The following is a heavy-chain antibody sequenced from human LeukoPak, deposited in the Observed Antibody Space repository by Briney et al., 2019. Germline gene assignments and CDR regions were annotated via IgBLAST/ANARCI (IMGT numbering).Heavy chain of an antibody. D-gene: IGHD4-17*01. CDR1: GFTFSSYV. CDR2: ISYDGSNK. Sequence: GRSLRLSCAASGFTFSSYVMHWVRQAPGKGLEWVAFISYDGSNKYYADSVKGRCTISRDNSKNTVYLQMNSLRAEDTAAYYCAKDMDHDYDDYGFDYWGQGTPVTVSS. CDR3: AKDMDHDYDDYGFDY. J-gene: IGHJ4*02. V-gene: IGHV3-30*18.